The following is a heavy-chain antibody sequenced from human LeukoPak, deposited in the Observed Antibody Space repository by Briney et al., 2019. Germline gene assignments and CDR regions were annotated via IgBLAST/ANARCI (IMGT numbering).Heavy chain of an antibody. CDR1: GFTFGGYG. Sequence: GGSLRLSCAGSGFTFGGYGMHWFRQTPGKGLEWVAVIAYDGSRAFYADSVRGRFTISRDNSKNTLYLQMNSLRAEDTAVYYCARGVADRRGGNWFDPWGQGTLVTVSS. CDR2: IAYDGSRA. J-gene: IGHJ5*02. CDR3: ARGVADRRGGNWFDP. V-gene: IGHV3-33*01. D-gene: IGHD6-6*01.